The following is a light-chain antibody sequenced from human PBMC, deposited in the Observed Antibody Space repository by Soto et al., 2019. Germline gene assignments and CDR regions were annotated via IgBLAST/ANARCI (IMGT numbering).Light chain of an antibody. J-gene: IGLJ2*01. CDR1: SSNIGKNY. V-gene: IGLV1-51*01. CDR3: DTWDSSLSAVV. Sequence: QSVLTQPPSVSVAPGQKVTISCSGNSSNIGKNYVSWFQQFPGTAPKLLIYDNNKRPSGIPDRFSGSNSGTSATLGITGLQTGDEADYYCDTWDSSLSAVVFGGGTKVTVL. CDR2: DNN.